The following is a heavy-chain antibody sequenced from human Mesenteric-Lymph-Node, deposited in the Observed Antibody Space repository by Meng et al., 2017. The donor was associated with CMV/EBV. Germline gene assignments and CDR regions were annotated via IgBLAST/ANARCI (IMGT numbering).Heavy chain of an antibody. Sequence: ASVKVSCKASGYTFTGYYMHWVRQAPGQGLEWMGWINPNSGGTNSAENFQGRVTMTRDMSITTVYMELSRLRSDDTAVYYCARDGLYYYGSGSYNVDYYGMDVWGQGTTVTVSS. CDR2: INPNSGGT. CDR3: ARDGLYYYGSGSYNVDYYGMDV. J-gene: IGHJ6*02. D-gene: IGHD3-10*01. V-gene: IGHV1-2*02. CDR1: GYTFTGYY.